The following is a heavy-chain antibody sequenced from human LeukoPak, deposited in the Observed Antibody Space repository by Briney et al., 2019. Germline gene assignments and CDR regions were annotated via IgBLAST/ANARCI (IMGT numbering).Heavy chain of an antibody. CDR1: GDSISSGTSY. V-gene: IGHV4-31*03. Sequence: SETLSLTCTVSGDSISSGTSYWSWIRQHPEKGLEWIGYIYRSGNTNYNPSLKSRVTISIDTSKNQFSLKLTSLTAADTAVYYCARDAGYTGDDLAVYFQLWGQGTLVAVSS. D-gene: IGHD2-21*02. J-gene: IGHJ1*01. CDR3: ARDAGYTGDDLAVYFQL. CDR2: IYRSGNT.